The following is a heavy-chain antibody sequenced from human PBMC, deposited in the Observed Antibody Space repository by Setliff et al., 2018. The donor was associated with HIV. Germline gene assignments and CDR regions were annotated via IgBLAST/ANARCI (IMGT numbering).Heavy chain of an antibody. CDR1: GYTLTELS. J-gene: IGHJ3*02. Sequence: ASVKVSCKVSGYTLTELSRHWVRQAPGKGLEWIGSFDPQDDETIYAQNFQGRVTMTEDTSTDAAYMELSSLRSEDTAVYYCVTQRGSGSDPFDIWGPGTMVTVSS. CDR2: FDPQDDET. CDR3: VTQRGSGSDPFDI. V-gene: IGHV1-24*01. D-gene: IGHD6-25*01.